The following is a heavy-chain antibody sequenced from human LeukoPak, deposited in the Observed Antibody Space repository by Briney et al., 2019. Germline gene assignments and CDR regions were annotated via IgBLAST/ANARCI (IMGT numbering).Heavy chain of an antibody. V-gene: IGHV3-48*03. CDR1: GFTFSSYE. CDR2: ISSSGSTI. CDR3: ARERGYSYGKIDY. J-gene: IGHJ4*02. D-gene: IGHD5-18*01. Sequence: GGSLRLSCAASGFTFSSYEMNWVRQAPGKGLEWVSYISSSGSTIYYADSVKGRFTISRDNAKNSLYLQMNSLRAEDTAVYYCARERGYSYGKIDYWGQGTLDTVSS.